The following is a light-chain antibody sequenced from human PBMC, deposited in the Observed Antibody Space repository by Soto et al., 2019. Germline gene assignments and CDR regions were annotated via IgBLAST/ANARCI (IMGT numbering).Light chain of an antibody. CDR2: ENN. CDR3: GTWDSSLRAGGV. CDR1: SSNIGKNF. Sequence: QSVLTQPPSVSAAPGQKVTISCSGSSSNIGKNFESWYQQLPGMVPKLLIHENNTRPSGIPDRSSGSKSGSSATLDITGLQTGDEADYYCGTWDSSLRAGGVFGGGTKLTVL. J-gene: IGLJ3*02. V-gene: IGLV1-51*02.